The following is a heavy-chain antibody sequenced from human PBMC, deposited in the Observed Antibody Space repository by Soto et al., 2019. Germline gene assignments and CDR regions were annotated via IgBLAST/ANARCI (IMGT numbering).Heavy chain of an antibody. CDR1: GGSFSGYN. D-gene: IGHD2-2*01. V-gene: IGHV4-34*01. CDR2: INHSGST. J-gene: IGHJ5*02. Sequence: QVQLQQWGAGLLKPSETLSLTCAVYGGSFSGYNWSWIRQPPGKGLEWIGAINHSGSTNYNPSLKSRVTISVDTSKNQFSLKLSSVTAADTAVYYCARGSPIVQGVWFDHWGQGTLVTVSS. CDR3: ARGSPIVQGVWFDH.